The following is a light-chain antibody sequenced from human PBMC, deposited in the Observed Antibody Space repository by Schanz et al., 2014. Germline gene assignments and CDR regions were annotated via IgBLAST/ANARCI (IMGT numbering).Light chain of an antibody. J-gene: IGKJ4*01. Sequence: ETVLTQSPGTLSLSPGERATLSCRASQSVSSNYLAWYQQKPGQAPRLLIYGASSRATGIPDRFSGSGSGTDFTLTISRLEPEDFAVYYCQQYTVSPITFGGGTKVEIK. CDR1: QSVSSNY. CDR3: QQYTVSPIT. V-gene: IGKV3-20*01. CDR2: GAS.